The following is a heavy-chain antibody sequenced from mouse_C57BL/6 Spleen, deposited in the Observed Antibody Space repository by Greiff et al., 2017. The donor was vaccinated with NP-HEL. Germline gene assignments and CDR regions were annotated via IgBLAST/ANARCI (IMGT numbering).Heavy chain of an antibody. V-gene: IGHV1-42*01. CDR2: INPSTGGT. J-gene: IGHJ1*03. CDR3: LITTVVATHWYFDV. D-gene: IGHD1-1*01. Sequence: EVQLQQSGPELVKPGASVKISCKASGYSFTGYYMNWVKQSPEKSLEWIGEINPSTGGTTYNQKFKAKATLTVDKSSSTAYMQLKSLTSEDSAVYYCLITTVVATHWYFDVWGTGTTVTVSS. CDR1: GYSFTGYY.